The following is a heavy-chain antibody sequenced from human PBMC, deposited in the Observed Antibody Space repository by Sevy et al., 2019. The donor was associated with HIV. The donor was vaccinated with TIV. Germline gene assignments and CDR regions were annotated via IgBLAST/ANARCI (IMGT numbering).Heavy chain of an antibody. D-gene: IGHD2-8*01. V-gene: IGHV3-23*01. J-gene: IGHJ4*02. CDR3: AKMKVLMGYFDY. CDR1: GFTFSSYA. Sequence: GGSLRLSCAASGFTFSSYAMSWVRQAPGKGLEWVSAISGSGGSTYYADSVKGRFTISRDNSKNTLYLQMNSLRAEDTAVDYCAKMKVLMGYFDYWGQGTLVTVSS. CDR2: ISGSGGST.